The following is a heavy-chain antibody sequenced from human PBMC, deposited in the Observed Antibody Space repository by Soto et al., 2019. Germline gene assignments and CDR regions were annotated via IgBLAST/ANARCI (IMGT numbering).Heavy chain of an antibody. D-gene: IGHD4-17*01. V-gene: IGHV5-51*01. J-gene: IGHJ4*02. CDR2: IYPGDSNT. CDR1: GYPFTNYL. CDR3: ARQYGDYFDY. Sequence: GESLKISCECSGYPFTNYLIGWVRQMPGKGLELMGIIYPGDSNTKYSPSFQGQVTISADKSISTAYLQWSSLKASDTAMYYCARQYGDYFDYWGLGTLVTVSS.